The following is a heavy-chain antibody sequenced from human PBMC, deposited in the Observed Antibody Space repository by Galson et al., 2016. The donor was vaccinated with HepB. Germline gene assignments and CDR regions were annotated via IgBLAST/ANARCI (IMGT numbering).Heavy chain of an antibody. CDR1: GGSISSYNW. D-gene: IGHD5-18*01. CDR2: IFHSGST. V-gene: IGHV4-4*02. J-gene: IGHJ4*02. CDR3: ARTTRGYSYGTIFDF. Sequence: SETLSLTCAVSGGSISSYNWWTWVRRPPGKGLEWIGEIFHSGSTNYSPPLKSRVTMFVDKSRSQFSLRLKSVTAADTAVYYCARTTRGYSYGTIFDFWGRGTLVTVSS.